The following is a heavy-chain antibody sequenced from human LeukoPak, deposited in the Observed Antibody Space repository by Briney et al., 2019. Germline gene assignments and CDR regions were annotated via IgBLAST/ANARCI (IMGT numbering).Heavy chain of an antibody. CDR2: IKQDGSEK. Sequence: PGGSLRLSCAASGFTLSNYWMSWVRQAPGKGLEWVANIKQDGSEKYYVDSVKGRFTISRDNAKNSLYLQMNSLRVEDTAVYYCARDQWAVAGDDCWGQETLVSVSS. D-gene: IGHD6-19*01. J-gene: IGHJ4*02. V-gene: IGHV3-7*01. CDR1: GFTLSNYW. CDR3: ARDQWAVAGDDC.